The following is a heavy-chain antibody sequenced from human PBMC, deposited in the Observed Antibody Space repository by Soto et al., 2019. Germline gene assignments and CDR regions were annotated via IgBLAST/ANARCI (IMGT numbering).Heavy chain of an antibody. CDR3: ARDTKPDGYNFDY. V-gene: IGHV3-48*02. CDR1: EFTFSSYS. J-gene: IGHJ4*02. D-gene: IGHD5-12*01. Sequence: EVPLVESGGGLVQPGGSLRLSCAASEFTFSSYSMNWVRQAPGKGLEWVSYISSSSNTIHYADSVKGRFTISRDNAKNSLYLQMNSLRDEDTAVYFCARDTKPDGYNFDYWGQGTLVTVSS. CDR2: ISSSSNTI.